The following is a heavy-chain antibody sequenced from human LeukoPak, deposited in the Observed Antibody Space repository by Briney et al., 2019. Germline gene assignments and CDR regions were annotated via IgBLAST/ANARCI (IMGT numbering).Heavy chain of an antibody. V-gene: IGHV3-48*03. J-gene: IGHJ3*02. D-gene: IGHD2-21*02. CDR2: ISSSGSTI. CDR3: AREPLSRSSGGDFDI. CDR1: GFTFSSYE. Sequence: GGSLRLSCAASGFTFSSYEMNWVRQAPGKGLEWVSYISSSGSTIYYADSVKGRFTISRDNGKNSLYLQMNSLSAEDTAVYYCAREPLSRSSGGDFDIWGPGTIVT.